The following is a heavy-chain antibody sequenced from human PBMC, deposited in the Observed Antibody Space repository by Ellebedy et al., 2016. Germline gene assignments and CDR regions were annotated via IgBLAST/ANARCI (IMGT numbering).Heavy chain of an antibody. Sequence: SLKISCAASGFTFDDYAMHWVRQAPGKGLEWVSGISWNSGSIGYADSVKGRFTISRDNAKNSLYLQMNSLRAADTALYYCAKSDRNTVTTDAFDIWGQGTMVTVSS. J-gene: IGHJ3*02. CDR3: AKSDRNTVTTDAFDI. CDR2: ISWNSGSI. D-gene: IGHD4-17*01. V-gene: IGHV3-9*01. CDR1: GFTFDDYA.